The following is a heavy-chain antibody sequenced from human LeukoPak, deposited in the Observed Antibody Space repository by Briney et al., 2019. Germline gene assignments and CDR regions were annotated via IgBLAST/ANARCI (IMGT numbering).Heavy chain of an antibody. CDR1: GGTFSSYA. J-gene: IGHJ4*02. CDR2: IIPIFGTA. D-gene: IGHD3-10*02. Sequence: SVKVSCKASGGTFSSYAISWVRQAPGQGLEWMGRIIPIFGTANYAQKFQGRVTITTDESTSTAYMELSSLRSEDTAVYYCARDRFPRWSGPLLGCWGQGTLVTVSS. V-gene: IGHV1-69*05. CDR3: ARDRFPRWSGPLLGC.